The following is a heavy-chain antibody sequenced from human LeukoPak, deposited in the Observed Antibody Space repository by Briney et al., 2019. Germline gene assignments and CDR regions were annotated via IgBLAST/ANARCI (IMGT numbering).Heavy chain of an antibody. CDR1: GDSSRTNA. J-gene: IGHJ3*02. CDR3: ARERDDDPFDI. CDR2: ISAGSGNT. Sequence: ASVKVSCKASGDSSRTNAIVWLRQAPGQRPEWMGWISAGSGNTKYSQTFQDRLTLTRDTAASTVYMDLSSLRPENTAVYFCARERDDDPFDIWGQGTLVIVSS. D-gene: IGHD1-1*01. V-gene: IGHV1-3*01.